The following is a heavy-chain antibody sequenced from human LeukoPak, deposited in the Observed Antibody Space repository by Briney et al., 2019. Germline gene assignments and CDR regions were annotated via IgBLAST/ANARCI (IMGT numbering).Heavy chain of an antibody. CDR3: ARGPGPGSVDY. V-gene: IGHV3-30-3*01. Sequence: SGGSLRLSCAASGFTFSSYAMHWVRQAPGKGLEWVAVISYDGSNKYYADSVKGRFTISRDNSKNTLYLQMNSLRAEDTAVYYCARGPGPGSVDYWGQGTLVTVSS. J-gene: IGHJ4*02. CDR1: GFTFSSYA. CDR2: ISYDGSNK. D-gene: IGHD3-10*01.